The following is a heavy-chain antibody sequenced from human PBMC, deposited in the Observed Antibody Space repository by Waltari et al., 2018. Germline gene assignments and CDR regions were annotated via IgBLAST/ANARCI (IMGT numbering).Heavy chain of an antibody. CDR2: LYSSGST. D-gene: IGHD3-9*01. CDR3: ARDTFDTGNYRYAFDI. V-gene: IGHV4-4*07. CDR1: GGPISGSY. Sequence: QIQLQESGPGLVKPSETLSLPCTVSGGPISGSYWSWFRPPAGMGLEWFGRLYSSGSTNYNPSLKRRLTLSVDTSKNHFSLKLTSVTAADTAVYYCARDTFDTGNYRYAFDIWGQGTMVIVSS. J-gene: IGHJ3*02.